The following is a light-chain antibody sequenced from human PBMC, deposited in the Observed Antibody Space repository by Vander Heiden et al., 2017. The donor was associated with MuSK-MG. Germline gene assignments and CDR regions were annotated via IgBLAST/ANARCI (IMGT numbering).Light chain of an antibody. V-gene: IGLV3-21*02. Sequence: SHVLPHPPTVAVPPGQTARITCGGDNLWGKRVHWYQQKPGQAPVVVIYENVDRSSGIPERFSGSKSGTTAALTISGVEAGDEADYYCQVWDNTLHVMIFGGGTKLTVV. J-gene: IGLJ2*01. CDR3: QVWDNTLHVMI. CDR2: ENV. CDR1: NLWGKR.